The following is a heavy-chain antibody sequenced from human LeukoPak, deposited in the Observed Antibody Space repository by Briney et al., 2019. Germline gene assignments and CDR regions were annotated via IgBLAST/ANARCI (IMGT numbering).Heavy chain of an antibody. V-gene: IGHV4-59*01. CDR3: ARDYGDPGSVDV. CDR2: IYYSGST. D-gene: IGHD4-17*01. CDR1: GGSISSYY. Sequence: SETLSLTCTVSGGSISSYYWSWIRQPPGKGLEWIGYIYYSGSTNYNPSLKSRITISVDTSKNQFSLKLSSVTAADTAVYYCARDYGDPGSVDVWGKGTTVTVSS. J-gene: IGHJ6*04.